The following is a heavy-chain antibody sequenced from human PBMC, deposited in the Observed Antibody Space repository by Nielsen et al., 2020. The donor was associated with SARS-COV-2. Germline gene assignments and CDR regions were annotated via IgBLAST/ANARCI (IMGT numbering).Heavy chain of an antibody. CDR3: ARSRDYVWGSYRYPDGAFDI. CDR2: IYPGDSDT. CDR1: GYSFTSYW. J-gene: IGHJ3*02. D-gene: IGHD3-16*02. V-gene: IGHV5-51*01. Sequence: GESRKISCKGSGYSFTSYWIGWVRQMPGKGLEWMGIIYPGDSDTRHSPSFQGQVTISADKSISTAYLQWSSLKASDTAMYYCARSRDYVWGSYRYPDGAFDIWGQGTMVTVSS.